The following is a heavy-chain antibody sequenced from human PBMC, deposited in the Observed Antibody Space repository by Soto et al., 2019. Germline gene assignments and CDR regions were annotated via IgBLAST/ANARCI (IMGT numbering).Heavy chain of an antibody. Sequence: GGSLRLSCAASGFTFSSYAMSWVRQAPGKGLEWVSAITGSGDSTYYADSVKGRFTVSRDNSKNTLYLQMNSLRAEDTAVYYRAKVFVSTIREGFDYWGQGTLVTVSS. D-gene: IGHD5-12*01. V-gene: IGHV3-23*01. CDR1: GFTFSSYA. J-gene: IGHJ4*02. CDR2: ITGSGDST. CDR3: AKVFVSTIREGFDY.